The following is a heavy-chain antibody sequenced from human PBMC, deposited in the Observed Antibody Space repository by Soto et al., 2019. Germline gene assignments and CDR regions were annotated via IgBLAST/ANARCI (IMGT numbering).Heavy chain of an antibody. CDR2: VNTDGGTA. J-gene: IGHJ4*02. CDR1: GFTFSNYW. V-gene: IGHV3-74*01. CDR3: ARGQNTAMAN. Sequence: EVQLVESGGGLVQPGGSLRLSCAASGFTFSNYWMHWVRQAPGKGLVWVSRVNTDGGTASYADSVKGRFIISRDNARNTLYLQMNSLRAEDTAVYYCARGQNTAMANWGQGTLVTVSS. D-gene: IGHD5-18*01.